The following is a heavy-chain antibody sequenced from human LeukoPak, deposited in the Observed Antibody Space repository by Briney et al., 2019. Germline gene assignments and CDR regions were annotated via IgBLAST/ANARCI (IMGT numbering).Heavy chain of an antibody. J-gene: IGHJ4*02. V-gene: IGHV1-8*02. Sequence: ASVKVSCKASGGTFSSYAISWVRQAPGQGLEWMGWMNPNSGNTGYAQKFQGRVTMTRNTSISTAYMELSSLRSEDTAVYYCARASGGWFGEYDYWGQGTLVTVSS. CDR1: GGTFSSYA. CDR3: ARASGGWFGEYDY. CDR2: MNPNSGNT. D-gene: IGHD3-10*01.